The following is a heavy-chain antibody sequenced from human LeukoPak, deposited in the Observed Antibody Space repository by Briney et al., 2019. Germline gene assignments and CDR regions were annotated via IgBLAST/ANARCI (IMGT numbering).Heavy chain of an antibody. CDR1: GVSISAYY. D-gene: IGHD6-13*01. Sequence: SETLSLTCSVSGVSISAYYWSWIRQPPGKRLEWIGYIYYTGDTSYNPSLKSRVTIAVDTSKNQFSLRLTSVTAADTAVYYCARRGYFNSWGQGTLVTVSS. CDR3: ARRGYFNS. CDR2: IYYTGDT. V-gene: IGHV4-59*08. J-gene: IGHJ4*02.